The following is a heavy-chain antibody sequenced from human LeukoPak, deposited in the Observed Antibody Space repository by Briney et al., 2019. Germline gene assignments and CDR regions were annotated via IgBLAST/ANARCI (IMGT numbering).Heavy chain of an antibody. CDR3: AKRIAVAGSAYYFDY. D-gene: IGHD6-19*01. CDR1: GFTFSSYA. V-gene: IGHV3-23*01. Sequence: GGSLRLSCAASGFTFSSYAMSWVRQAPGKGLEWVSAISGSGGSTYYADSVKGRFTISRDNSKNTLYLQMNSLRAEDTAVYYCAKRIAVAGSAYYFDYWAREPWSPSPQ. CDR2: ISGSGGST. J-gene: IGHJ4*02.